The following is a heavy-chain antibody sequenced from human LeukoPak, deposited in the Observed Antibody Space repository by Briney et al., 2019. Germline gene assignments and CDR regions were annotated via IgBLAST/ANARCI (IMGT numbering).Heavy chain of an antibody. CDR3: AKAPSTDLSGYSYGTNFDY. CDR2: ISWNRGSI. CDR1: GFTFDDYA. D-gene: IGHD5-18*01. Sequence: PGGSLRLSCAASGFTFDDYAMHWVRQAPGKGLEWVSGISWNRGSIGYADSVKGRFTISRDNAKNSLYLQMNSLRAEDTALYYCAKAPSTDLSGYSYGTNFDYWGQGTLVTVSS. V-gene: IGHV3-9*01. J-gene: IGHJ4*02.